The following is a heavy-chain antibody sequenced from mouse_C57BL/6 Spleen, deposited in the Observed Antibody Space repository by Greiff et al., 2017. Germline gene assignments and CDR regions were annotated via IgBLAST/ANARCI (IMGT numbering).Heavy chain of an antibody. D-gene: IGHD5-1*01. Sequence: EVKVVESGGGLVQPGGSMKLSCGASGFTFSNYWMNWVRQSPEKGLEWVAQIRLKSDNYETHYAESVKGRFTISRDDSKSSVYLQLNNLRAEDTGIYYCTGPTSFYYWGQGATLTVSS. CDR1: GFTFSNYW. J-gene: IGHJ2*01. V-gene: IGHV6-3*01. CDR2: IRLKSDNYET. CDR3: TGPTSFYY.